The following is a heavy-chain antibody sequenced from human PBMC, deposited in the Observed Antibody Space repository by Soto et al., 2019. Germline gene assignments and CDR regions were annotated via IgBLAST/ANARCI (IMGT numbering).Heavy chain of an antibody. Sequence: QVQLQQWGAGLLKPSETLSLTCAVYGGSFSGYYWSWIRQPPGKGLEWIGEINHSGSTNYNPSLKSRVPISVDTSKNQFSLKLGSVAAADTGVYYCGRPTSRGGGGDYWGQGTLVTVSS. CDR3: GRPTSRGGGGDY. CDR2: INHSGST. CDR1: GGSFSGYY. J-gene: IGHJ4*02. D-gene: IGHD3-10*01. V-gene: IGHV4-34*01.